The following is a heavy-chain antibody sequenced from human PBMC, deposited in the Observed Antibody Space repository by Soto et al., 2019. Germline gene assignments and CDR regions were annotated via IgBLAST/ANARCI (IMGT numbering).Heavy chain of an antibody. CDR1: EFTFSIYS. Sequence: GGSLRLSCAASEFTFSIYSMIWVRQAPGKGLEWVSYISSSSNTIYHADSVKGRFTISRDNAKNSLYLQMNSLRAEDTAMYFCAKETSEFGRGDGLDCWGQGTLVTVSS. D-gene: IGHD2-2*03. CDR2: ISSSSNTI. J-gene: IGHJ4*02. CDR3: AKETSEFGRGDGLDC. V-gene: IGHV3-48*01.